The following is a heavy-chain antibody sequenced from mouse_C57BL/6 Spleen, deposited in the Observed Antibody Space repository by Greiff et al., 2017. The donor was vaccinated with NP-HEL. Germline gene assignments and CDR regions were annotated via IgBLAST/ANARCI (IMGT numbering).Heavy chain of an antibody. CDR2: ISSGGSYT. D-gene: IGHD1-1*01. CDR1: GFTFSSYG. J-gene: IGHJ4*01. V-gene: IGHV5-6*01. CDR3: AREGSSYAMDY. Sequence: EVHLVESGGDLVKPGGSLKLSCAASGFTFSSYGMSWVRQTPDKRLEWVATISSGGSYTYYPDSVKGRFTISRDNAQNTLYLQMSSLKSEDTAMYYCAREGSSYAMDYWGQGTSVTVSS.